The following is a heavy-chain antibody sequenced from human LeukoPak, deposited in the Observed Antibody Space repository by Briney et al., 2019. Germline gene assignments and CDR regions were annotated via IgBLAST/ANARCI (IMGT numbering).Heavy chain of an antibody. CDR1: GGSISSHY. Sequence: SETLSLTCTVSGGSISSHYWRWIRQPPGKGLEWIGCIYYSGSTNYNPSLKSRITISVDTSKNQFSLKLSSVTAADTAVYYCARDRVPAALHFDYWGQGTLVTVSS. V-gene: IGHV4-59*11. CDR2: IYYSGST. D-gene: IGHD2-2*01. CDR3: ARDRVPAALHFDY. J-gene: IGHJ4*02.